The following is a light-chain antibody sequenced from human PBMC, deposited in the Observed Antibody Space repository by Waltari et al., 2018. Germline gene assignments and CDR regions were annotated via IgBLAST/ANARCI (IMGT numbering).Light chain of an antibody. J-gene: IGKJ5*01. CDR3: QQYYSTPPT. CDR1: QSVLYSSNNKNY. Sequence: DIVMTQSPDSLAVSLGERATINCKSSQSVLYSSNNKNYLAWYHQKPGQPPKLLIYWASTRESGVPDRFSGSGSGTDFTHTISSLQAEDVAVYYCQQYYSTPPTFGQGTRLEIK. V-gene: IGKV4-1*01. CDR2: WAS.